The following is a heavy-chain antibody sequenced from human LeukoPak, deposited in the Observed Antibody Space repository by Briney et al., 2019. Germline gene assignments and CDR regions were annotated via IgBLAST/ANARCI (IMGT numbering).Heavy chain of an antibody. CDR2: ISGSGGST. CDR1: GFTFSSYG. V-gene: IGHV3-23*01. CDR3: AKIPMENYYGSGSSRVFGYYFDY. J-gene: IGHJ4*02. Sequence: PGRSLRLSCAASGFTFSSYGMSWVRQAPGKGLEWVSVISGSGGSTYYADSVKGRFTISRDNSKNTLCLQMNSLRAEDTAVYYCAKIPMENYYGSGSSRVFGYYFDYWGQGTLVTVSS. D-gene: IGHD3-10*01.